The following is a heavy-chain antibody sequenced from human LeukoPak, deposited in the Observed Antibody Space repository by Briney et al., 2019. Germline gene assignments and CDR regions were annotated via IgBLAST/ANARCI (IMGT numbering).Heavy chain of an antibody. CDR1: GYTFTSYW. CDR2: IYPDDSDT. J-gene: IGHJ4*02. D-gene: IGHD3-22*01. Sequence: GESLKISCKGSGYTFTSYWIGWVRQMPGKGLEWMGTIYPDDSDTRYSPSFQGQVTISADKSISTAYLQWSSLKASDTAMYYCARRYYYDGSAYVDYWGQGTLVTVSS. CDR3: ARRYYYDGSAYVDY. V-gene: IGHV5-51*01.